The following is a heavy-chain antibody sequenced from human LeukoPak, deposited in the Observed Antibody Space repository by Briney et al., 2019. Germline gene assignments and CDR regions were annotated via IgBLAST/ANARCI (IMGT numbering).Heavy chain of an antibody. Sequence: GESLKISCKGSGYSFTSYWIGWVRQMPGKGLEWMGIIYPGVSDTRYSPSFQGQVTISADKSISTAYLQWSSLKASDTAMYYCARRDDFWSGTTHFDYWGQGTLVTVSS. J-gene: IGHJ4*02. CDR2: IYPGVSDT. D-gene: IGHD3-3*01. V-gene: IGHV5-51*01. CDR1: GYSFTSYW. CDR3: ARRDDFWSGTTHFDY.